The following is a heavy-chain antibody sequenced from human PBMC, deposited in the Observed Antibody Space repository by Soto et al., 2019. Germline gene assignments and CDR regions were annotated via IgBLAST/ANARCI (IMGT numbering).Heavy chain of an antibody. CDR3: AREPPTTPFYY. D-gene: IGHD1-26*01. J-gene: IGHJ4*02. V-gene: IGHV3-30-3*01. CDR2: ISYDGSNK. Sequence: QVQLVESGGGVVQPGRSLRLSCAASGFTFSSYAMHWVRQAPGKGLEWVAVISYDGSNKYYADSVKGRFTISRDNSKNSLHRQMNSLRAEDTAVYYCAREPPTTPFYYWGQGTLVTVSS. CDR1: GFTFSSYA.